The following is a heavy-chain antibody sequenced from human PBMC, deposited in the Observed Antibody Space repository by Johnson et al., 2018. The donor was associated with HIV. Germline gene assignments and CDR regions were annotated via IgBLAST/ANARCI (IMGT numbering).Heavy chain of an antibody. V-gene: IGHV3-20*04. D-gene: IGHD6-19*01. Sequence: VQLVESGGGVVRPGGSPRLSCAASGFTFDDCGMSWVRQGPGKGLEWVSGINWNGGSTGYADSVKGRFTISRDNAKNSLYLQMNSLRAEDTALYYCAKVIALAGRPDAFDIWGQGTMVSVSS. J-gene: IGHJ3*02. CDR2: INWNGGST. CDR1: GFTFDDCG. CDR3: AKVIALAGRPDAFDI.